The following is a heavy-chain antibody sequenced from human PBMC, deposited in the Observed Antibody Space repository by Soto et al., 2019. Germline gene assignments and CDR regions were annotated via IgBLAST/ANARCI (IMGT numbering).Heavy chain of an antibody. V-gene: IGHV4-39*01. D-gene: IGHD6-13*01. CDR3: ARPVELAAAGSTPQKPPTYNWFDP. CDR1: GGSISSSSYY. CDR2: IYYSGST. Sequence: SETLSLTCTVSGGSISSSSYYWGWIRQPPGKGLEWIGSIYYSGSTYYNPSLKSRVTISVDTSKNQFSLKLSSVTAADTAVYYCARPVELAAAGSTPQKPPTYNWFDPWGQGTLVTVSS. J-gene: IGHJ5*02.